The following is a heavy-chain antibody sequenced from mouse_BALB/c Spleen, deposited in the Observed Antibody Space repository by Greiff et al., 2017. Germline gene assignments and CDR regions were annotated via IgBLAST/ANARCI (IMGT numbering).Heavy chain of an antibody. J-gene: IGHJ2*01. CDR3: ARHEALGSTAFDY. CDR1: GYTFTEYI. CDR2: FYPGSGSI. Sequence: VQGVESGAGLVKPGASVKLSCKASGYTFTEYIIHWVKQRSGQGLEWIGWFYPGSGSIKYNEKFKDKATLTADKSSSTVYMELSRLTSEDSAVYFCARHEALGSTAFDYWGQGTTLTVSS. V-gene: IGHV1-62-2*01. D-gene: IGHD1-2*01.